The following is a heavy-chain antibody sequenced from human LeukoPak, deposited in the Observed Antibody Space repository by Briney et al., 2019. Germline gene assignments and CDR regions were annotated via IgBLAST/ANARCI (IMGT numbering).Heavy chain of an antibody. CDR2: IIPIFGTA. CDR3: ATFPSGIGYSSSWYGLEAFDI. V-gene: IGHV1-69*06. J-gene: IGHJ3*02. D-gene: IGHD6-13*01. CDR1: GGTFSSYA. Sequence: GSSVKVSCKASGGTFSSYAISWVRQAPGQGLEWMGGIIPIFGTANYAQKFQGRVTITADKSTSTAYMELSSLRSEDTAVYYCATFPSGIGYSSSWYGLEAFDIWGQGTMVTVSS.